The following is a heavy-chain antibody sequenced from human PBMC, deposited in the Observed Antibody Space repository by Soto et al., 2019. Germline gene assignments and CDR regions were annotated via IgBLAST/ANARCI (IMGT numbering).Heavy chain of an antibody. CDR1: GFTFSSSG. Sequence: PGGSLRLSCAASGFTFSSSGMHWVRQAPGKGLEWVAVLSYDENNKYYADSVKGRFNISRDNSKNTLYLQMNSLRAEDTTVYYCARAESRITTPLFDYWGQGTQVTVSS. D-gene: IGHD4-4*01. V-gene: IGHV3-30*03. J-gene: IGHJ4*02. CDR3: ARAESRITTPLFDY. CDR2: LSYDENNK.